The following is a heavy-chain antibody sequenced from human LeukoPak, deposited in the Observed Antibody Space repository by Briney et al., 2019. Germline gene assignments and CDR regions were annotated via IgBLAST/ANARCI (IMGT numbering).Heavy chain of an antibody. J-gene: IGHJ4*02. D-gene: IGHD6-13*01. Sequence: GGSLRLSCAASGFTFSSYSMNWVRQAPGKGLEWVSYISSSSSTIYYADSVKGRFTISRDNAKNSLYLQMNSLRAEDTAVYYCARDRIAAAGTYFAYWGQRTLVTVSS. CDR2: ISSSSSTI. CDR1: GFTFSSYS. V-gene: IGHV3-48*01. CDR3: ARDRIAAAGTYFAY.